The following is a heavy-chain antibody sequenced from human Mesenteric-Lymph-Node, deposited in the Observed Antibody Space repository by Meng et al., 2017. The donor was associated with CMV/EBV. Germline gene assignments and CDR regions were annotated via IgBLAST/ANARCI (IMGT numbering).Heavy chain of an antibody. CDR2: INHSGST. J-gene: IGHJ4*02. Sequence: VYGRSVCGYCWSWTRQPPGKGLECIRKINHSGSTNYNPSLKSRFTISVDTSKNQFSLKLSSVTAADTAVYYCARAPDGWSGYDFFDYWGQGTLVTVSS. CDR3: ARAPDGWSGYDFFDY. CDR1: GRSVCGYC. D-gene: IGHD5-12*01. V-gene: IGHV4-34*01.